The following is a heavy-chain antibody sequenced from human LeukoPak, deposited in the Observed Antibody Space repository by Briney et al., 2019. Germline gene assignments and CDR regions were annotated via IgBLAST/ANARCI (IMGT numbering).Heavy chain of an antibody. CDR3: GTDHVVVGQC. CDR1: GFSANNAL. D-gene: IGHD2-2*01. J-gene: IGHJ4*02. V-gene: IGHV3-15*01. CDR2: IKSRTDGGTT. Sequence: PGGSPRPSRADFGFSANNALTSSVCQGPGKGLEWVGRIKSRTDGGTTDYAAPVKGRFTISRDESRNTLYLQMTSLKTEDTAMYYCGTDHVVVGQCWRQGTLVTVSS.